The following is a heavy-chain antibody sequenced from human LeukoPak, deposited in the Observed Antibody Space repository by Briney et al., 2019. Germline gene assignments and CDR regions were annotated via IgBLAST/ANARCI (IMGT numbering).Heavy chain of an antibody. D-gene: IGHD3-10*01. Sequence: SETLSLTCTVSGGSISSYYWSWIRQPPGKGLEWIGYIYYSGSTNYSPSLKSRVTISVDTSKNQFSLKLSSVTAADTAVYYCAGGSGSHNWFDPWGQGTLVTVSS. J-gene: IGHJ5*02. CDR2: IYYSGST. V-gene: IGHV4-59*01. CDR1: GGSISSYY. CDR3: AGGSGSHNWFDP.